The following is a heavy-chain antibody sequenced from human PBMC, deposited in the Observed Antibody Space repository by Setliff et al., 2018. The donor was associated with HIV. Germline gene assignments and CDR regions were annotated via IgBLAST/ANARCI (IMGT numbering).Heavy chain of an antibody. CDR1: GDPVSSRSYY. J-gene: IGHJ1*01. CDR2: ISYVGST. CDR3: ARLLAAYDQRYFQH. Sequence: KTSETLSLTCSVSGDPVSSRSYYWGWIRQPPGKGLEWIGSISYVGSTYYNSSLKSRVTISVDTSKNQFSLNLNSVTAADTAVYYCARLLAAYDQRYFQHWGQGTLVTVSS. V-gene: IGHV4-39*01. D-gene: IGHD3-22*01.